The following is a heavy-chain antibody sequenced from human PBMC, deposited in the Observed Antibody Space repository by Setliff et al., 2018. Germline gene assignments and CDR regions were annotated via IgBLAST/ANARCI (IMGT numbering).Heavy chain of an antibody. D-gene: IGHD3-9*01. Sequence: PGGSLRLSCAASGFTFSSYAMSWVRKAPGKGLEWVSYISSTGNTIFYADSVKGRFTISRDNAKKSLYLQMNSLRAEDTAVYYCACPDILTGLSDYWGQGTLVTVSS. CDR1: GFTFSSYA. CDR3: ACPDILTGLSDY. J-gene: IGHJ4*02. V-gene: IGHV3-48*03. CDR2: ISSTGNTI.